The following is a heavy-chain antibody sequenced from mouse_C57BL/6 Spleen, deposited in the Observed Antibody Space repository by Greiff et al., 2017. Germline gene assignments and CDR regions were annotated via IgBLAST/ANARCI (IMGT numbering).Heavy chain of an antibody. Sequence: QVQLQQPGAELVMPGASVKLSCKASGYTFTSYWMHWVKQRPGQGLEWIGEIDPSDSYTNYNQKFKGKSTLTVDKSSSTAYMQLSSLTSEDSAFYYCARKGGFYHDYWGQGTTLTVSS. V-gene: IGHV1-69*01. D-gene: IGHD3-3*01. CDR1: GYTFTSYW. CDR3: ARKGGFYHDY. J-gene: IGHJ2*01. CDR2: IDPSDSYT.